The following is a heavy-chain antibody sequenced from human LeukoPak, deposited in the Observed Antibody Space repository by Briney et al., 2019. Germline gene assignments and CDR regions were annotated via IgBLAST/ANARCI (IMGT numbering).Heavy chain of an antibody. CDR3: AKDLATKDSLDY. V-gene: IGHV3-30*18. D-gene: IGHD3-22*01. Sequence: GGSLRLSCAASGFTFSSYGIHWVRQAPGKGLEWVALISYDGSDKFFADSVRGRFTISRDNSKNTLYLQMNSLRVEDTAVYYCAKDLATKDSLDYWGQGILVTVSS. CDR1: GFTFSSYG. J-gene: IGHJ4*02. CDR2: ISYDGSDK.